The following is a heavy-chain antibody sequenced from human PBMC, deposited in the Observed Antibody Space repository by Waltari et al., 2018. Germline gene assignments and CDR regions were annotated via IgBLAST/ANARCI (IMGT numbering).Heavy chain of an antibody. V-gene: IGHV1-24*01. Sequence: QVQLVQSGAEVKKPGASVKVSCKVSGYTLTELSMHWVRQAPGKGHEWMGGFDPEDGETIYAQKFQGRVTMTEDTSTDTAYMELSSLRSEDTAVYYCATDKYCSSTSCFYYYYGMDVWGQGTTVTVSS. J-gene: IGHJ6*02. CDR1: GYTLTELS. D-gene: IGHD2-2*01. CDR2: FDPEDGET. CDR3: ATDKYCSSTSCFYYYYGMDV.